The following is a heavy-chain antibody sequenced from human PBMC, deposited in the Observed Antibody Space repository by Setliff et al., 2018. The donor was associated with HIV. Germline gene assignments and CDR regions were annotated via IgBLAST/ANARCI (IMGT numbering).Heavy chain of an antibody. V-gene: IGHV4-39*01. D-gene: IGHD2-21*02. CDR2: IYYDGRT. CDR3: ARGVLITKRVTQTGGYYYYTDV. J-gene: IGHJ6*03. Sequence: SETLSLTCTVSGGSIRTGAYYWGWIRQPPGKGLEWIGSIYYDGRTFYKPSLKSRLTISVDTSNNQFSLTLSSVTAADTAVYYCARGVLITKRVTQTGGYYYYTDVWGKGTTVTVSS. CDR1: GGSIRTGAYY.